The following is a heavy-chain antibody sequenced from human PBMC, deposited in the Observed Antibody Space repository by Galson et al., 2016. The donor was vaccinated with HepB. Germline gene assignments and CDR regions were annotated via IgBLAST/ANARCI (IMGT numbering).Heavy chain of an antibody. J-gene: IGHJ5*02. V-gene: IGHV1-69*13. D-gene: IGHD3-10*01. Sequence: SVKVSCKVSGGTSTTSNVNWVRQAPGKGLEWMGGFIPLLGPTKYAEKFQDRLTITADASTGTAFMDLRGLNSEDSAMYFCARGTHPYYGSGSYWPIAWFDTWGQGTLVTVSS. CDR1: GGTSTTSN. CDR2: FIPLLGPT. CDR3: ARGTHPYYGSGSYWPIAWFDT.